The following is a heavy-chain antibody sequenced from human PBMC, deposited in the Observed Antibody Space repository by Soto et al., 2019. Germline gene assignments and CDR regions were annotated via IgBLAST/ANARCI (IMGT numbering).Heavy chain of an antibody. D-gene: IGHD3-22*01. Sequence: ASVKVSCKASGGTFSSYAISWVRQAPGQGLEWMGGIIPIFGTANYAQKFQGRVTITADESTSTAYMELSSLRSEDTAVYYFARDRGYYYDSSGYYREQFDYWGQGTLVTV. CDR1: GGTFSSYA. J-gene: IGHJ4*02. CDR2: IIPIFGTA. CDR3: ARDRGYYYDSSGYYREQFDY. V-gene: IGHV1-69*13.